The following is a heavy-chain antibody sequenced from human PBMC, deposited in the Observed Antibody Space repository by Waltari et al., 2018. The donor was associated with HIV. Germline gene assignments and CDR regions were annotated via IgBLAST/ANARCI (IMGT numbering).Heavy chain of an antibody. CDR2: IKTKGDGGAT. CDR3: TSEEDYGSGSHFDY. V-gene: IGHV3-15*01. Sequence: EVQLVESGGDLLKPGGCVRLFCAASGFTSNSVWMRLVRQAPGKGLEWVGRIKTKGDGGATDYAAAVKGRFTISRDDSKNTVYLQMNSLKIEDTAVYYCTSEEDYGSGSHFDYWGQGTLVTVSS. CDR1: GFTSNSVW. D-gene: IGHD3-10*01. J-gene: IGHJ4*02.